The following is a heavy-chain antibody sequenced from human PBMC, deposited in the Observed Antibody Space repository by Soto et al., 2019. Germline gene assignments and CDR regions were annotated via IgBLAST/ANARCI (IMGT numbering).Heavy chain of an antibody. CDR2: TYYRSKWYN. J-gene: IGHJ6*02. D-gene: IGHD3-3*01. CDR1: GDSVSSNSAA. CDR3: AREATLFGGPYHYYGMDV. Sequence: SQTLSLTCAISGDSVSSNSAAWNWIRQSPSRGLEWLGRTYYRSKWYNDYAVSVKSRITINPDTSKNQFSLQLNSVTPEDTAVYYCAREATLFGGPYHYYGMDVWGQGTTVTVSS. V-gene: IGHV6-1*01.